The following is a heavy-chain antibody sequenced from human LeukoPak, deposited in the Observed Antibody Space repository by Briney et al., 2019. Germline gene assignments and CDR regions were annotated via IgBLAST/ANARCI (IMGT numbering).Heavy chain of an antibody. CDR2: ISSSGSTI. CDR1: GFTFSSYE. Sequence: GGSLRLSCAASGFTFSSYEMNWVRQAPGKGLEWVSYISSSGSTIFYADSVKGRFTISRDNAKNSLYLQMNSLRAEDTAVYYCAELGITMIGGVWGKGTTVTISS. CDR3: AELGITMIGGV. D-gene: IGHD3-10*02. V-gene: IGHV3-48*03. J-gene: IGHJ6*04.